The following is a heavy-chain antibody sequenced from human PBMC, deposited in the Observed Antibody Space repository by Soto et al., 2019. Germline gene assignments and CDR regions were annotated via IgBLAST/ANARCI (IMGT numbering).Heavy chain of an antibody. V-gene: IGHV4-59*11. CDR3: ARVGSSGWSPDY. CDR1: GGSISGHY. CDR2: IFYSGSTTY. Sequence: SETLSLTCTVSGGSISGHYWIWIRQPPGEGMEWIGYIFYSGSTTYNNNPSLKSRVSISVDTSKNQFYLRLSSVTAADTAVYYCARVGSSGWSPDYWGQGTLVTGS. D-gene: IGHD6-19*01. J-gene: IGHJ4*02.